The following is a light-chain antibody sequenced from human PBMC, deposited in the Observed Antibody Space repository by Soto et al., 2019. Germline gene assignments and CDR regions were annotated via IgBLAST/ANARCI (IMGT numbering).Light chain of an antibody. Sequence: DIQMTQSPSSLSASVGDRVTITCQASQDISNYLNWYQRKPGKAPKLLIYKASSLESGVPSRFSGSGSGTEFTLTISSLQPDDFATYYCQHYNSYSEAFGQGTKVDIK. CDR2: KAS. CDR1: QDISNY. V-gene: IGKV1-5*03. CDR3: QHYNSYSEA. J-gene: IGKJ1*01.